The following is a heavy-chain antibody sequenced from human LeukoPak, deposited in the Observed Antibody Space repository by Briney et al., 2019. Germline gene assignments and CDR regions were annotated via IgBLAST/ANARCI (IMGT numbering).Heavy chain of an antibody. V-gene: IGHV1-24*01. J-gene: IGHJ4*02. Sequence: ASVKVSCKVSGYTLTELSMHWVRQAPGKGLEWMGGFDPEDGETIYAQKFQGRVTMTEDTSTDTAYMELSSLRSGDTAVYYCATDVRGYYDSSGYYSFDYWGQGTLVTVSS. D-gene: IGHD3-22*01. CDR1: GYTLTELS. CDR2: FDPEDGET. CDR3: ATDVRGYYDSSGYYSFDY.